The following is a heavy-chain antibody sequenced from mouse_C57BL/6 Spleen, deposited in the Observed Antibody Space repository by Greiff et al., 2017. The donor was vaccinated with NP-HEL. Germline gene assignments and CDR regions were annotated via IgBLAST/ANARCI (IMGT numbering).Heavy chain of an antibody. Sequence: VHVKQSGPELVKPGASVKISCKASGYSFTGYYMNWVKQSPAKSLEWIGEINPSTGGTTYNQKFKAKATLTVDKSYSTAYMQLKSLTSEDSAVYYCASAFYDGYSVDGFDYWGQGTTLTVSS. CDR2: INPSTGGT. CDR3: ASAFYDGYSVDGFDY. D-gene: IGHD2-3*01. V-gene: IGHV1-42*01. CDR1: GYSFTGYY. J-gene: IGHJ2*01.